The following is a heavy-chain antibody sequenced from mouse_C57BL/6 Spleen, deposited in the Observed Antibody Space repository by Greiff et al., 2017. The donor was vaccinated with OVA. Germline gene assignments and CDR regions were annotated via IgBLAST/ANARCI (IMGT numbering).Heavy chain of an antibody. J-gene: IGHJ1*03. CDR2: IYPGDGDT. CDR1: GYAFSSSW. V-gene: IGHV1-82*01. D-gene: IGHD4-1*01. Sequence: QVQLKQSGPELVKPGASVKISCKASGYAFSSSWMNWVKQRPGKGLEWIGRIYPGDGDTNYNGKFKGKATLTADKSSSTAYMQLSSLTSEDSAVYFCANWDEGYFDVWGTGTTVTVSS. CDR3: ANWDEGYFDV.